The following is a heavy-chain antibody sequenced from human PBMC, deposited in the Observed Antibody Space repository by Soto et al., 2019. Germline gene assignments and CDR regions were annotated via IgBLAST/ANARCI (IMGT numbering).Heavy chain of an antibody. D-gene: IGHD3-16*01. V-gene: IGHV1-18*01. J-gene: IGHJ6*02. Sequence: QVQLVQSRDEVKKPGASVKVSCKASGYIFVNYGIAWVRQAPGQGLEWMGWISPYTGNTHSATKVQGRLTMTTDTSTSTAYMEMGSLTSEDTAVYYCVMVDNYVTPTPQDVWGQGNTVTVSS. CDR3: VMVDNYVTPTPQDV. CDR2: ISPYTGNT. CDR1: GYIFVNYG.